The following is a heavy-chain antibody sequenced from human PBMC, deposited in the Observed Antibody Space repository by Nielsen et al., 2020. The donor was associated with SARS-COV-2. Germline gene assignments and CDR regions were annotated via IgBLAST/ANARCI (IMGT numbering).Heavy chain of an antibody. J-gene: IGHJ4*02. CDR3: TRLGGAGDFDF. V-gene: IGHV3-9*01. CDR2: VSWNSDRI. CDR1: GFTFHDYG. Sequence: GGSLRLSCAASGFTFHDYGMHWVRQAPGKGLEWVSGVSWNSDRIVYADSVKGRFTISRDNAKNSLYLQMTSLRGEDTAMYYCTRLGGAGDFDFWGQGTLVTGSS. D-gene: IGHD6-13*01.